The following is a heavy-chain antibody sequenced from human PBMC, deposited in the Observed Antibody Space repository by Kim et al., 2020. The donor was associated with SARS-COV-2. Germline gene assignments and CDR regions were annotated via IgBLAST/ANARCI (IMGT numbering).Heavy chain of an antibody. J-gene: IGHJ6*02. CDR2: INAGNGNT. D-gene: IGHD2-15*01. CDR1: GYTFTSYA. Sequence: ASVKVSCKASGYTFTSYAMHWVRQAPGQRLEWMGWINAGNGNTKYSQKFQGRVTITRDTSASTAYMELSSLRSEDTAVYYCATTNLYCSGGSCYFDYYYGLDVWGQATTVPVSS. CDR3: ATTNLYCSGGSCYFDYYYGLDV. V-gene: IGHV1-3*01.